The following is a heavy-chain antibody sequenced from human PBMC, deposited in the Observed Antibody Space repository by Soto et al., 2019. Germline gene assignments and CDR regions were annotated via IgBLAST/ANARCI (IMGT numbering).Heavy chain of an antibody. D-gene: IGHD3-3*01. V-gene: IGHV1-3*04. CDR2: INTGKGNT. Sequence: QVLLVQSGAEVKRPGASVKLSCKASGYTFSRYALHWVRQAPGQRLEWMGWINTGKGNTKYSQKLQGRVTITSDTYASTVYLELTSLKSEYTGVYYCARFAYDFWNSYSNIVIEDWYMDGWGKGTGVTFSS. CDR1: GYTFSRYA. CDR3: ARFAYDFWNSYSNIVIEDWYMDG. J-gene: IGHJ6*03.